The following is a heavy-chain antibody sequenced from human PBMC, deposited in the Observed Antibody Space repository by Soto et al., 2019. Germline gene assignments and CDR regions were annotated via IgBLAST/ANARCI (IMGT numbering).Heavy chain of an antibody. V-gene: IGHV4-4*07. CDR1: GDSISSDY. J-gene: IGHJ5*02. CDR2: IQANGNT. Sequence: SETLSLTCTVSGDSISSDYWWSWIRQPAGKGLEWIGRIQANGNTNYNPSLKSRVTVSVDTSKNQFSLKVRSVTAADTAVYYCAKGAGPPWFDPWGQVTLVTVSS. CDR3: AKGAGPPWFDP.